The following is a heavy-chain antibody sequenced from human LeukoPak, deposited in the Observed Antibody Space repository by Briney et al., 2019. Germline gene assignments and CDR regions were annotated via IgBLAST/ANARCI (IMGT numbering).Heavy chain of an antibody. Sequence: PGGSLRLSCAASGFTFSSYEMNWIRQAPGKGLEWISYISNSGSTKYYADSVKGRFTISRDNSKNTLYLQMNSLRAEDTAVYYRARGLTLSIAVAGLVGYWGQGTLVTVSS. J-gene: IGHJ4*02. D-gene: IGHD6-19*01. CDR3: ARGLTLSIAVAGLVGY. CDR2: ISNSGSTK. CDR1: GFTFSSYE. V-gene: IGHV3-48*03.